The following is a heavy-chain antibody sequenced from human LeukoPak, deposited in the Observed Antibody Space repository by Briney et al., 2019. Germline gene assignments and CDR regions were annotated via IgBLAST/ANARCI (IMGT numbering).Heavy chain of an antibody. J-gene: IGHJ4*02. CDR2: ISYDGSNK. Sequence: TGGSLRLSCAASGFTFSSYGMHWVRKAPGKGLEWVAVISYDGSNKYYADSVKGRFTISRDNSKNTLYLQMNSLRAEDTAVYYCAKDTKRFGELLITDYWGQGTLATVSS. CDR3: AKDTKRFGELLITDY. CDR1: GFTFSSYG. D-gene: IGHD3-10*01. V-gene: IGHV3-30*18.